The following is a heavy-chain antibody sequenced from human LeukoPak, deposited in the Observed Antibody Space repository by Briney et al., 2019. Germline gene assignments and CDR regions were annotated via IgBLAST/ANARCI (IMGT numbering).Heavy chain of an antibody. CDR3: WGIWFGEFIGWFDP. Sequence: PGGSLRLSCAASGFTFSSYAMSWVRQAPGKGLEWVSSISGSGGSTYYADSVKGRFTISRDNSKNTLYLQMNSLRAEDTAVYYCWGIWFGEFIGWFDPWGQGILVTVSS. D-gene: IGHD3-10*01. CDR1: GFTFSSYA. CDR2: ISGSGGST. V-gene: IGHV3-23*01. J-gene: IGHJ5*02.